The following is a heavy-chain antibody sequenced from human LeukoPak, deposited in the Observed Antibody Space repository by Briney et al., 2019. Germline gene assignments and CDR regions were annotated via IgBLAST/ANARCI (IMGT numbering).Heavy chain of an antibody. D-gene: IGHD2-2*01. CDR3: AKSVRPAAISWSDP. CDR1: GFTFSSYA. V-gene: IGHV3-23*01. Sequence: GGSLRLSCAASGFTFSSYAMSWVRQAPGKGLEWVSAISGSGGSTYYADSVKGRFTVSRDNSKNTLYLQMSSLRAEDTAVYYCAKSVRPAAISWSDPWGQGTLVTVSS. J-gene: IGHJ5*02. CDR2: ISGSGGST.